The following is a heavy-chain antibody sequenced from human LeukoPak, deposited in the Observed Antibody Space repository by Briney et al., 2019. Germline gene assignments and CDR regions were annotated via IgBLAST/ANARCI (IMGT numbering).Heavy chain of an antibody. J-gene: IGHJ4*02. CDR1: GFTFSSYG. D-gene: IGHD1-14*01. V-gene: IGHV3-30*02. Sequence: GSLRLSRAASGFTFSSYGMHWVRQAPGKGLEWVAFIRYDGSNKYYADSVKGRFTISRDNSKNTLYLQMNSLRAEDTAVYYCSVSWLAGGIFDYWGQGTLVTVSS. CDR2: IRYDGSNK. CDR3: SVSWLAGGIFDY.